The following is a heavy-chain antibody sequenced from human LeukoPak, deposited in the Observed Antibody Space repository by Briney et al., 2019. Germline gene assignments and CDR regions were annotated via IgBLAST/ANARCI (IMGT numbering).Heavy chain of an antibody. CDR3: ARSGGYDSNTLDAFDI. CDR1: GYSISSGYY. Sequence: SETLSLTCTVSGYSISSGYYWGWIRQPPGKGLEWIGSIYHSGSTNYNPSLKSRVTISVDRSKNQFSLKLSSVTAADTAVYYCARSGGYDSNTLDAFDIWGQGTMVTVSS. V-gene: IGHV4-38-2*02. D-gene: IGHD5-12*01. CDR2: IYHSGST. J-gene: IGHJ3*02.